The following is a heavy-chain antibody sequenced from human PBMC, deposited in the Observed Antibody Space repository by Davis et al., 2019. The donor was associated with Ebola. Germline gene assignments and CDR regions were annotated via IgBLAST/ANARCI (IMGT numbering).Heavy chain of an antibody. D-gene: IGHD6-6*01. CDR1: GGSISSHY. J-gene: IGHJ2*01. Sequence: SETLSLTCTVSGGSISSHYWSWIRQPPGKGLEWIGYFYDSGRTNYNPSLKSRVTISVDTSKNQFSLKLSSVTAADTAVYHCARLSGLFSSSSGALYFDLWGRGTLVSVSS. V-gene: IGHV4-59*11. CDR2: FYDSGRT. CDR3: ARLSGLFSSSSGALYFDL.